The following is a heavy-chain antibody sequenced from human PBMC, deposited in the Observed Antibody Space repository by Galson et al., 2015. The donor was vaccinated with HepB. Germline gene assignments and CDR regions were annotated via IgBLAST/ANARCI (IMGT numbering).Heavy chain of an antibody. J-gene: IGHJ4*02. CDR2: ISSSSSYT. D-gene: IGHD6-13*01. CDR3: ARGVGSWLDSDY. CDR1: GFTFSDYY. Sequence: SLRLSCAASGFTFSDYYMSWIRQAPGKGLEWVSYISSSSSYTNYADSVKGRFTISRDNAKNSLYLQMNSLRAEDTAVYYCARGVGSWLDSDYWGQGTLVTVSS. V-gene: IGHV3-11*06.